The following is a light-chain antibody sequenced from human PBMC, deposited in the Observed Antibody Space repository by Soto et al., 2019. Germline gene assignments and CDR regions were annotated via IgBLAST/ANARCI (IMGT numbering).Light chain of an antibody. Sequence: DIQLTQSPSTLSRSVGDRVTITCRASQTISSWLAWYQQKPGKAPKRLIYKASTSKSGVPSRFRGSGSGTEFTLTISSLQPDDFATYYCQHYNSYSEAFGQGTKVDIK. J-gene: IGKJ1*01. CDR1: QTISSW. CDR2: KAS. CDR3: QHYNSYSEA. V-gene: IGKV1-5*03.